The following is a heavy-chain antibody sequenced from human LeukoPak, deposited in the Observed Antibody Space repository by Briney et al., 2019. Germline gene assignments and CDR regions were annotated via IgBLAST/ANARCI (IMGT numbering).Heavy chain of an antibody. CDR1: GFTFSSYD. CDR3: AKGVQLCPGIWFDP. J-gene: IGHJ5*02. V-gene: IGHV3-23*01. Sequence: GGSLRLSCAASGFTFSSYDMSWVRQSPGKGLEGVSSISGSGGSTYYADSVKGRFTISRDNSKNTLYLQLNSLSAEDTAVYDCAKGVQLCPGIWFDPWGQGTPVTVSS. D-gene: IGHD5-18*01. CDR2: ISGSGGST.